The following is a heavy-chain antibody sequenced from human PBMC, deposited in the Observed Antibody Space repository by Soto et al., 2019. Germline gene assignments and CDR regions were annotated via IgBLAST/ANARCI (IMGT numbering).Heavy chain of an antibody. J-gene: IGHJ4*02. CDR2: IYNSGST. CDR1: GGSISTDY. Sequence: PSETLSLTCTVSGGSISTDYWTWIGQPPGKGLEWIGYIYNSGSTKYNPSLKSRVTMSVDTSTKEFSLRMSSVTAADTAVYYCARGSNFYDTRGFLDYWGQGALVTVSS. CDR3: ARGSNFYDTRGFLDY. V-gene: IGHV4-59*01. D-gene: IGHD3-22*01.